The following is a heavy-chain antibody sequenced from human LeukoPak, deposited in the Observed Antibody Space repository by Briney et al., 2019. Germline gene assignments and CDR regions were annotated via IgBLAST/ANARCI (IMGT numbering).Heavy chain of an antibody. CDR3: ARVSQDYGDYVFFPFVFDYYYYMDV. V-gene: IGHV3-21*01. CDR2: ISSSSSYI. Sequence: PGGSLRLSCAASGSSFSNYSMNWVRQAPGKGLEWVSSISSSSSYIDYADSVKGRFTISRDNAKNSLYLQMNSLRAEDTAVYYCARVSQDYGDYVFFPFVFDYYYYMDVWGKGTTVTVSS. D-gene: IGHD3-16*01. J-gene: IGHJ6*03. CDR1: GSSFSNYS.